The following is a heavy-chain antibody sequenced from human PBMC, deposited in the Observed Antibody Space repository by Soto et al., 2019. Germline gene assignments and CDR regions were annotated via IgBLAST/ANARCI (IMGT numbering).Heavy chain of an antibody. D-gene: IGHD5-12*01. CDR3: AKGDNLGPKTGYAFDP. J-gene: IGHJ5*02. CDR2: TYFRSKWYN. V-gene: IGHV6-1*01. CDR1: GDSVSSNTAS. Sequence: SRTLSLPCALSGDSVSSNTASWNWIRQSPSRGLEWLGRTYFRSKWYNDYAVSVKSRIIINPDTSNNQFSLQLNSVTPEDTAVYFCAKGDNLGPKTGYAFDPWGQGIMVTVSS.